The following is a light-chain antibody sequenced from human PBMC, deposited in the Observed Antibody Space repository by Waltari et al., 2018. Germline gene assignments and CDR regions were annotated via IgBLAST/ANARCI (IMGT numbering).Light chain of an antibody. CDR3: SSTAGDYTWV. J-gene: IGLJ3*02. Sequence: QSALTQPRSVSGSPGQSVAISCTGTSSDVGAYNYYSWYQHHPGQAPKLIILDVTKRPSGVPDRFSGSKSGNTASLTISGLQGEDEADYYCSSTAGDYTWVFGGGTKLTVL. CDR2: DVT. V-gene: IGLV2-11*01. CDR1: SSDVGAYNY.